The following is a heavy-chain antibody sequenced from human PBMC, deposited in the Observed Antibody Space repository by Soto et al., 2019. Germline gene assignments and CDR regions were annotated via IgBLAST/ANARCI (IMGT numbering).Heavy chain of an antibody. Sequence: PGGSLRLSCAASGFTFSSCWMSWFRQAPGKGLEWVANIKQDGSEKNYVDSVKGRFTISRDNAKNSLYLQMTSLRAEDTAVYYCVRDGYYYNSGTVGAFDIWGQGTMVTVSS. J-gene: IGHJ3*02. CDR3: VRDGYYYNSGTVGAFDI. D-gene: IGHD3-10*01. V-gene: IGHV3-7*01. CDR1: GFTFSSCW. CDR2: IKQDGSEK.